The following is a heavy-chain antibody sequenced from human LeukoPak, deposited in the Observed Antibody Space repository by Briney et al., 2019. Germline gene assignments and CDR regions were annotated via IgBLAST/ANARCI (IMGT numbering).Heavy chain of an antibody. D-gene: IGHD3-10*01. Sequence: ASVKVSCKASGYTFTDYYMHWVRQAPGQGLEWMGWINPNSGGTNYAQKFQGRVAMTGDTSISTAYMELSRLRSDDTAVYYCARDEINVRGSFDYRGQGTLVTVSS. CDR2: INPNSGGT. CDR1: GYTFTDYY. J-gene: IGHJ4*02. CDR3: ARDEINVRGSFDY. V-gene: IGHV1-2*02.